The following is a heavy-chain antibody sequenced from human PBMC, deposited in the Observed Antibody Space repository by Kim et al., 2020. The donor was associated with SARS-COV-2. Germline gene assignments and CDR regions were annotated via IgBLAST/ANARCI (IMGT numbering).Heavy chain of an antibody. J-gene: IGHJ6*02. D-gene: IGHD6-13*01. Sequence: ASVKVSCKASGYTFTSYGISWVRQAPGQGLEWMGWISAYNGNRNYAQKLQGRVTMTTDTSTSTAYMELRSLRSDDTAVYYCARLSYRSSSWYGRDYYYGMDVWGQGTTVTVSS. CDR2: ISAYNGNR. CDR3: ARLSYRSSSWYGRDYYYGMDV. V-gene: IGHV1-18*04. CDR1: GYTFTSYG.